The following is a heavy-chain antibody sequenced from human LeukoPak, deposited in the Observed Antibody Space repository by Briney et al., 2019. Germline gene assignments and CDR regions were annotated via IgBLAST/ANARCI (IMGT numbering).Heavy chain of an antibody. Sequence: PGGSLRLSCAASGFTFSSYSMSWVRQAPGKGLEWVSSISSSSSYIYYADSVRGRFTISRDNAKNSLYLQMNSLRAEDTAVYYCASFYDFWSGPLLDFWVQGTLVTVSS. CDR3: ASFYDFWSGPLLDF. J-gene: IGHJ4*02. CDR1: GFTFSSYS. V-gene: IGHV3-21*01. D-gene: IGHD3-3*01. CDR2: ISSSSSYI.